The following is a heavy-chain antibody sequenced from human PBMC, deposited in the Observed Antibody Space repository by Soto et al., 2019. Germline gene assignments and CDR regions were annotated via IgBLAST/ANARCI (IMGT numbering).Heavy chain of an antibody. CDR3: ARGRRGDILTGYSYYYYYTDV. CDR2: INHSGST. J-gene: IGHJ6*03. CDR1: AGSFSGYY. V-gene: IGHV4-34*01. Sequence: SETLSLTCAVYAGSFSGYYWSWIRQPPGKGLEWIGEINHSGSTNYNPSLKSRVTISVDTSKNQFSLKLSSVTAADTAVYYCARGRRGDILTGYSYYYYYTDVWGKGTTVTVSS. D-gene: IGHD3-9*01.